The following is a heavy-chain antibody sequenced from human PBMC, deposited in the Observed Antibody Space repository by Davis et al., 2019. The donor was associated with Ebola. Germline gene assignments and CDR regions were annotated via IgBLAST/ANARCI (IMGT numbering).Heavy chain of an antibody. CDR1: GGTFSSYA. CDR3: ARVRYSSGWYSHWFDP. J-gene: IGHJ5*02. CDR2: IIPILGIA. V-gene: IGHV1-69*04. Sequence: SVKVSCKASGGTFSSYAISWVRQAPGQGLEWMGRIIPILGIANYAQKFQGRVTITADESTSTAYMELSSLRSEDTAVYYCARVRYSSGWYSHWFDPWGQGTLVTVSS. D-gene: IGHD6-19*01.